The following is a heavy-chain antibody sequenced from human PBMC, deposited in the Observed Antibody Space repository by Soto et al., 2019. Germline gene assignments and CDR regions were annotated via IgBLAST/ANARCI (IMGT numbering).Heavy chain of an antibody. J-gene: IGHJ4*02. CDR1: GYTFANSA. V-gene: IGHV1-3*01. Sequence: VPLVQSGAEVKKPGASVRVSCKASGYTFANSAMHWVRQAPGQSLEWMGWINAGNGNTRYSEKFQGRVALTRDTSASTGFMELSSLRSEDTAVYYCTRDGPVVGATDFDYWGQGTLVTVSS. CDR2: INAGNGNT. D-gene: IGHD1-26*01. CDR3: TRDGPVVGATDFDY.